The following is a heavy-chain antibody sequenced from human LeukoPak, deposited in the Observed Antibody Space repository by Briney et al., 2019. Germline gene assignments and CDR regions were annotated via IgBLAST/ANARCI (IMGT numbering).Heavy chain of an antibody. CDR1: GGPISSGGYY. D-gene: IGHD7-27*01. J-gene: IGHJ3*02. V-gene: IGHV4-31*03. CDR3: ARDPQLGIGRPSDDFDI. CDR2: IYYNGNT. Sequence: SETLSLTCTVSGGPISSGGYYWSWIRQHPGKGLEWLGYIYYNGNTYYNPSLKGRVTISLDTSKKQFSLTVRSVTAADTAIYYCARDPQLGIGRPSDDFDIWGQGTMVTVSS.